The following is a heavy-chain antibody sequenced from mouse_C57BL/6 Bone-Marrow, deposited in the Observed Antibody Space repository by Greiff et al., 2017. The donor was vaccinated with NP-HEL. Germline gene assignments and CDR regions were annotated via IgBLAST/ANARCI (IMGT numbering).Heavy chain of an antibody. V-gene: IGHV5-4*01. D-gene: IGHD6-5*01. CDR2: ISDGGSYT. Sequence: EVQRVESGGGLVKPGGSLKLSCAASGFTFSSYAMSWVRQTPEKRLEWVATISDGGSYTYYPDNVKGRFTISRDNAKNNLYLQMSHLKSEDTAMYYCARAVAYMDYWGQGTSVTVSS. CDR3: ARAVAYMDY. CDR1: GFTFSSYA. J-gene: IGHJ4*01.